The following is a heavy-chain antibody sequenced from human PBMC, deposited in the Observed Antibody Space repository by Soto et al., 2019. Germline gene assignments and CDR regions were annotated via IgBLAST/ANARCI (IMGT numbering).Heavy chain of an antibody. Sequence: SETLSLTCAVSGYYISSSSWWGWIRQPPGKGLEWIGYIYYSGSTHYNPSLKSRVTMSVDTSKNQFSLKLSSVTAVDTAVYHCARNDYESTGFDYWGQGTRVTSPQ. CDR3: ARNDYESTGFDY. CDR2: IYYSGST. D-gene: IGHD3-22*01. V-gene: IGHV4-28*01. CDR1: GYYISSSSW. J-gene: IGHJ4*02.